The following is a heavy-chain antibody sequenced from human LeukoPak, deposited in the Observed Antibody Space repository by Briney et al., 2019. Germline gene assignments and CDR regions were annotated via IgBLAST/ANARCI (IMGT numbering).Heavy chain of an antibody. CDR3: AKWLGGWFLSSMYYFDY. V-gene: IGHV3-23*01. D-gene: IGHD3-10*01. J-gene: IGHJ4*02. Sequence: GGSLRLSCAASGFTFSSYAMSWVRQAPGKGLEWVSAISGSGGSTYYADSVKGRFTISRDDSKNTLYLQMNSLRAEDTAVYYCAKWLGGWFLSSMYYFDYWGQGTLVTVSS. CDR1: GFTFSSYA. CDR2: ISGSGGST.